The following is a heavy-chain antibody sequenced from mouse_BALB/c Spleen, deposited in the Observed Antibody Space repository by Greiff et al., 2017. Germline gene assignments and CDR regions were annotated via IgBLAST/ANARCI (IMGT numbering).Heavy chain of an antibody. CDR1: GFTFSSYY. D-gene: IGHD1-1*01. Sequence: EVKLVESGGGLVKLGGSLKLSCAASGFTFSSYYMSWVRQTPEKRLELVAAINSNGGSTYYPDTVKGRFTISRDNAKNTLYLQMSSLKSEDTALYYCARHFDYYGSSYVDYWGQGTTLTVSS. CDR2: INSNGGST. J-gene: IGHJ2*01. CDR3: ARHFDYYGSSYVDY. V-gene: IGHV5-6-2*01.